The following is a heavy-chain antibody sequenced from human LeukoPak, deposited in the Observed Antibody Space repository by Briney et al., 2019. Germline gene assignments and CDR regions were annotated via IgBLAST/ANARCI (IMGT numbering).Heavy chain of an antibody. J-gene: IGHJ4*02. D-gene: IGHD3-10*01. CDR2: IWYDGSNK. Sequence: GRSLRLSCAASGFTFSHHAMHRVRQAPGKGLEWVAVIWYDGSNKYYADSVKGRFTISRDNSKNTLYLQMNSLRAEDTAIYYCARDYYSSGTWVDYWGQGTLVTVSS. CDR1: GFTFSHHA. V-gene: IGHV3-33*01. CDR3: ARDYYSSGTWVDY.